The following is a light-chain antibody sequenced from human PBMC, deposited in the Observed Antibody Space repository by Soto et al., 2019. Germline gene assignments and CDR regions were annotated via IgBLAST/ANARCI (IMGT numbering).Light chain of an antibody. CDR2: DAS. CDR3: QQYNSYSLT. Sequence: DIQMTQSPSTLSASVGDRVTITCRASQSISSWLAWYQQKPGKAPKLLIDDASSLESGLPSRFSGCGSWTEFTITIRSLQPDDFATYYCQQYNSYSLTFGGGTKVEIK. V-gene: IGKV1-5*01. CDR1: QSISSW. J-gene: IGKJ4*01.